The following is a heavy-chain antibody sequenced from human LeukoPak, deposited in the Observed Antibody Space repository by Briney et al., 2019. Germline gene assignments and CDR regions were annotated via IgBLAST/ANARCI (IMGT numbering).Heavy chain of an antibody. CDR1: GGSISSYY. D-gene: IGHD6-6*01. CDR2: IHYSGST. Sequence: SETLSLTCTVSGGSISSYYWSWIRQPPGKGLEWIGYIHYSGSTNYNPSLKSRVTISADTSKNQFSLNLNSVTAADTAVYYCARGGAARLHFQNWGQGTLVTVSS. J-gene: IGHJ1*01. V-gene: IGHV4-59*01. CDR3: ARGGAARLHFQN.